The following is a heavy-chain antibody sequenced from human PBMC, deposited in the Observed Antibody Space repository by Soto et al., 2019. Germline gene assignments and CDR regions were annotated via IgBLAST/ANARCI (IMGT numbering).Heavy chain of an antibody. CDR1: GFSFSSHG. D-gene: IGHD3-3*02. J-gene: IGHJ6*02. CDR2: LWAGGNIR. V-gene: IGHV3-33*01. CDR3: ARDAQHLANYGMDV. Sequence: QVQLVESGGNVVQPGRSLRLSCAASGFSFSSHGMHWVRQAPGKGLEWVAHLWAGGNIRYYAYSVKSRFTIPSDHSKNTLYLQMDSLGAEDTAVYYCARDAQHLANYGMDVWGQGTTVTVSS.